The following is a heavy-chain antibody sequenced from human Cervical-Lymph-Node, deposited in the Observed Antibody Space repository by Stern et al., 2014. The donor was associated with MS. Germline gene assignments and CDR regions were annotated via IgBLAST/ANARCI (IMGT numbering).Heavy chain of an antibody. V-gene: IGHV5-51*03. CDR3: ARPPPRRKWDDPNYGMDV. D-gene: IGHD1-1*01. CDR1: GYTFTNNW. J-gene: IGHJ6*02. CDR2: IYPDASDI. Sequence: EVQLVESGAEVKKPGESLKISCKGSGYTFTNNWIAWVRQMPGKGLEWMGIIYPDASDIRYSPALQGQVTISAENSITHASLHWRSLKAADSAVYYCARPPPRRKWDDPNYGMDVWGQGTTVTVSS.